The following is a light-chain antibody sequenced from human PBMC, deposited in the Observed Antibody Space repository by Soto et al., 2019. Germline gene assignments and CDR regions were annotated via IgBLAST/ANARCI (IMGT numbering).Light chain of an antibody. CDR3: QQYCTTPQT. Sequence: DIVMTQSPDSLAVSLGERATINCKSSQSVLYSSNNKNNLAWYQQKPGQPPKLLIYWASTRESGVPDRFSGSGSETDFPLTISSLQAEDVAVYYCQQYCTTPQTFGQGTKVEIK. J-gene: IGKJ1*01. CDR2: WAS. V-gene: IGKV4-1*01. CDR1: QSVLYSSNNKNN.